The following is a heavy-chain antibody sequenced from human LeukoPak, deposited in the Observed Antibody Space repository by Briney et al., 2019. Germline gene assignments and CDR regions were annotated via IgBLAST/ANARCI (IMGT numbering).Heavy chain of an antibody. D-gene: IGHD3-9*01. V-gene: IGHV3-23*01. J-gene: IGHJ4*02. CDR1: GFTFNNYA. CDR2: ILGSGRRA. Sequence: PGGSLRLSCAASGFTFNNYAMSWVRQAPGKVLEWVSAILGSGRRAYYADSVKGRFTISRDNSKNSLFLQMNSLRVEDTALYYCSKWGDYDVLTGYYDSDFWGQGTLVTVSA. CDR3: SKWGDYDVLTGYYDSDF.